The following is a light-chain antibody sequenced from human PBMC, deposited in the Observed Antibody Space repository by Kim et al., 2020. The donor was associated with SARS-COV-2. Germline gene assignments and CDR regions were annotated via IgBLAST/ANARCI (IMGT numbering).Light chain of an antibody. Sequence: GQSTTIACTGTSSDVGGYNYVSWYQQQPGKAPKLMIYDVSNRPSGVSNRFSGSKSGNTASLTISGLQAEDEADYYCSSYTSSSTLVFGTGTKVTVL. CDR3: SSYTSSSTLV. CDR2: DVS. J-gene: IGLJ1*01. V-gene: IGLV2-14*03. CDR1: SSDVGGYNY.